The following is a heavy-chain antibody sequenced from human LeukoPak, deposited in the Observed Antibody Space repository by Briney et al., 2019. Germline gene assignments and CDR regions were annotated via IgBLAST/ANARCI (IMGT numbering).Heavy chain of an antibody. Sequence: GGSLRLSCAASGFTFSSYEMNWVRQAPGKGLEWVSYIRSSGSTIYYADSVKGRFTISRDNAKNSLYLQMNSLRAEDTAVYYCARGSYGSGSYYSYYYYYYMDVWGKGTTVAVSS. CDR2: IRSSGSTI. V-gene: IGHV3-48*03. CDR1: GFTFSSYE. D-gene: IGHD3-10*01. CDR3: ARGSYGSGSYYSYYYYYYMDV. J-gene: IGHJ6*03.